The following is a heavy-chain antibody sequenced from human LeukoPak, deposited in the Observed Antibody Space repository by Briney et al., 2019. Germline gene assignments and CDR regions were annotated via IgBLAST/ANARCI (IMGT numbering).Heavy chain of an antibody. CDR3: ARKVGANTPMYYYYYMDV. J-gene: IGHJ6*03. V-gene: IGHV3-7*01. CDR1: GFTFSSYW. Sequence: PGGSLRLSCAASGFTFSSYWMSWVRQAPGKGLEWVANIKQDGSEKYNVDSVKGRFTISRDNAKNSLYLQMNSLRVEDRAVYYCARKVGANTPMYYYYYMDVWGKGTTVNLPS. CDR2: IKQDGSEK. D-gene: IGHD1-26*01.